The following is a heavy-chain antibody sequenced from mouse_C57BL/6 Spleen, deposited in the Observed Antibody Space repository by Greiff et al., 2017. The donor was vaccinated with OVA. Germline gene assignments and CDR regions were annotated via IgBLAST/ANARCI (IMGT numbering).Heavy chain of an antibody. J-gene: IGHJ1*03. CDR2: IYPRDGST. D-gene: IGHD1-1*01. CDR1: GYTFTSYD. V-gene: IGHV1-85*01. CDR3: ARSYYYGSSLYWYFDV. Sequence: QVQLQQSGPELVKPGASVKLSCKASGYTFTSYDINWVKQRPGQGLEWIGWIYPRDGSTKSNEKVKGKAPLTVGTSSSTAYMELHSLTSEDSAVYFCARSYYYGSSLYWYFDVWGTGTTVTVSS.